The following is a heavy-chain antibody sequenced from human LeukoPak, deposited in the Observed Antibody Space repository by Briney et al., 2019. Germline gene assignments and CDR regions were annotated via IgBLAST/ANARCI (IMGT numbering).Heavy chain of an antibody. CDR3: ARDSGYRNNDY. D-gene: IGHD4-11*01. J-gene: IGHJ4*02. CDR2: ISYDGSNK. CDR1: GFTFSSYA. Sequence: AGGSLRLSCAASGFTFSSYAMHWVRQAPGKGLEWVAVISYDGSNKYYADSVKGRFTISRDNSKNTLYLQMNSLRAEDTAVYYCARDSGYRNNDYWGQGTLVTVSS. V-gene: IGHV3-30-3*01.